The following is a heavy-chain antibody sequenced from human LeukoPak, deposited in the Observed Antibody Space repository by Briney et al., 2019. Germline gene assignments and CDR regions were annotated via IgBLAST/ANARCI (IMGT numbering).Heavy chain of an antibody. CDR3: ARAYSGYDFFDY. D-gene: IGHD5-12*01. CDR2: INPSGGST. J-gene: IGHJ4*02. Sequence: ASVKVSCKASGYAFTSYSMHWVRQAPGQGLEWMGVINPSGGSTTYAQKFQGRVTITADESTSTAYMEVSSLRSEDTAVYYCARAYSGYDFFDYWGQGILVTVSS. V-gene: IGHV1-46*01. CDR1: GYAFTSYS.